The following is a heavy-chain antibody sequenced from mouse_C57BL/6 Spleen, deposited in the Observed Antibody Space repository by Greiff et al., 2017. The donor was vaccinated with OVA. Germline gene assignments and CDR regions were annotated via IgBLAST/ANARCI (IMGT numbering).Heavy chain of an antibody. Sequence: EVQVVESGGGLVKPGGSLKLSCAASGFTFSDYGMHWVRQAPEKGLEWVAYISSGSSTIYYADTVKGRFTISRDNAKNTLFLQMTSLRSEDTAMYYCASYGSSYDYYAMDYWGQGTSVTVSS. CDR2: ISSGSSTI. V-gene: IGHV5-17*01. J-gene: IGHJ4*01. CDR1: GFTFSDYG. D-gene: IGHD1-1*01. CDR3: ASYGSSYDYYAMDY.